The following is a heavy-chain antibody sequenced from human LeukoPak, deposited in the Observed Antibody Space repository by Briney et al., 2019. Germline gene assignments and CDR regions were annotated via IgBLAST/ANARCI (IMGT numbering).Heavy chain of an antibody. CDR1: GFTFSSYW. V-gene: IGHV3-7*01. CDR2: IKKDGSEI. Sequence: GGSLRLSCEASGFTFSSYWMSWVRQAPGKGLEWVANIKKDGSEINYVDSVKGRFTISRDNAKKSLFLQMNSLRAEDTAVYYCARGPQTQWLLPVFDYWGQGTLVTVSS. J-gene: IGHJ4*02. CDR3: ARGPQTQWLLPVFDY. D-gene: IGHD6-19*01.